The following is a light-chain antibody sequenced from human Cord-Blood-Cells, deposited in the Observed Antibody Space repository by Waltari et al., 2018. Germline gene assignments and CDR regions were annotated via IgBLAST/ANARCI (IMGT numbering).Light chain of an antibody. J-gene: IGKJ5*01. Sequence: DIQMTQSPYSLSASVAARVTITCRASQSISSYLNWYQQKPGKAPKLLIYAASSLQSGVPSRFSGSGSGTDFTLTISSLQPEDFATYYCQQSYSTPITFGQGTRLEIK. CDR2: AAS. V-gene: IGKV1-39*01. CDR3: QQSYSTPIT. CDR1: QSISSY.